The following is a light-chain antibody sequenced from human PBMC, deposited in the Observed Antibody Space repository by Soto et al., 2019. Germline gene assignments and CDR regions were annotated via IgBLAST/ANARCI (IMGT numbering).Light chain of an antibody. CDR2: DAS. V-gene: IGKV3-15*01. CDR3: QQYNNWPPWT. Sequence: EIVMTQSPATLSVSPGERATLSCRASQSVSSSLAWYQQKPGQAPRLLIYDASTRATGIPARFSGSGSGTEFTLTISNLQSEDFAVYYCQQYNNWPPWTFGQGTKVDI. J-gene: IGKJ1*01. CDR1: QSVSSS.